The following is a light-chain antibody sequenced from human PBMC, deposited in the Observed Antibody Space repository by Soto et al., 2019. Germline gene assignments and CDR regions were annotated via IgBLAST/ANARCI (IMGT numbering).Light chain of an antibody. CDR1: QSVSSY. V-gene: IGKV3-11*01. Sequence: EVVMTQSPATLSVSLGDRATLSCRASQSVSSYLAWYQQKPGQAPRLLIYDASNRATGIPARFSGSGSGTDFTLTISSLEPEDFAVYYCQQRSNWPPITFGQGTKVDIK. J-gene: IGKJ1*01. CDR2: DAS. CDR3: QQRSNWPPIT.